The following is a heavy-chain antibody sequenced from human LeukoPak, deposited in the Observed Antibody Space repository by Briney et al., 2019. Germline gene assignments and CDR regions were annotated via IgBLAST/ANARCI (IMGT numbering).Heavy chain of an antibody. D-gene: IGHD5-18*01. CDR3: ARVDTAMVTTLGYFDY. CDR2: NYPGDSDT. Sequence: GEPLQISCMGSGYRFTGYWIGWVRKMPGKGLEWMGINYPGDSDTRYSPSFQGQVTISADKSISPAYLQWSSLKASDTAMYYCARVDTAMVTTLGYFDYWGQGALVTVSS. J-gene: IGHJ4*02. V-gene: IGHV5-51*01. CDR1: GYRFTGYW.